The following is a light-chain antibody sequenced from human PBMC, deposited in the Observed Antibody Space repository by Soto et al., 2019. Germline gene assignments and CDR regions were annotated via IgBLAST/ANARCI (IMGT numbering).Light chain of an antibody. J-gene: IGKJ4*01. V-gene: IGKV3-15*01. CDR2: RKS. CDR1: QSIRSN. Sequence: VMTQSPATLSLSPGESASLSCRASQSIRSNLAWYQQKTGKAPRILMFRKSNRENGIPSRLRGSGSGTELNLTISRLQPEDFATYYCQQLNSYTLTCGGGTKVDIK. CDR3: QQLNSYTLT.